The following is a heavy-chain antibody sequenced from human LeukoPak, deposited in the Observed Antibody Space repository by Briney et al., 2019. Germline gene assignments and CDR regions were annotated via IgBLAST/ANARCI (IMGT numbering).Heavy chain of an antibody. D-gene: IGHD1-26*01. Sequence: GGSLRLSCAASGFTFSSYWMHWVRQAPGKGLVWVSRINSDGSSTSYADSVKGRFTISRDNAKNSLYLQMNSLRAEDTAVYYCLPEWELRLAYWGQGTLVTVSS. J-gene: IGHJ4*02. CDR3: LPEWELRLAY. CDR1: GFTFSSYW. CDR2: INSDGSST. V-gene: IGHV3-74*01.